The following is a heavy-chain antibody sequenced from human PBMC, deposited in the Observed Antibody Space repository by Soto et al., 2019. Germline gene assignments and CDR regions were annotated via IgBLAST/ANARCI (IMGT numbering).Heavy chain of an antibody. Sequence: QVQLVESGGGVVQPGRSLRLSCAASGFTFSSYGMHWVRQAPGKGLEWVAVIWYDGSNKYYADSVKGRFTISRDNSKNTLDLQMNSLRAEDTAVYYCARDYPNRYCSSTSCYHYWHYGMDVWGQGTTVTVSS. J-gene: IGHJ6*02. CDR1: GFTFSSYG. V-gene: IGHV3-33*01. CDR3: ARDYPNRYCSSTSCYHYWHYGMDV. D-gene: IGHD2-2*01. CDR2: IWYDGSNK.